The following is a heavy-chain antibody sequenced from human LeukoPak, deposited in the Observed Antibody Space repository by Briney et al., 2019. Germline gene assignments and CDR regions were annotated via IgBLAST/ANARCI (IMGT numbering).Heavy chain of an antibody. D-gene: IGHD3-9*01. CDR3: ARLGRPLRRLGAGPNILTGYDY. J-gene: IGHJ4*02. Sequence: GASVKVSCKASVYTFTSYYMHWVRQAPGQGLEGVGIINPSGGSTSYAQKFQGRVTMTRDTSTSTVYMELSSLRSEDTAVYYCARLGRPLRRLGAGPNILTGYDYWGQGTLVTVSS. CDR1: VYTFTSYY. CDR2: INPSGGST. V-gene: IGHV1-46*01.